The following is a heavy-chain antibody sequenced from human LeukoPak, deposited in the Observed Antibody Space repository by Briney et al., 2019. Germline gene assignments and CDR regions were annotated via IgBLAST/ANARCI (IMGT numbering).Heavy chain of an antibody. CDR1: GYSFTSYW. D-gene: IGHD7-27*01. V-gene: IGHV5-51*01. Sequence: GESLKISCKGSGYSFTSYWIGWVRQMPGKGLEWMGIIYPDDSDTRYSPSFQGQVTISADNSITTAYLHWSSLKASDTAMYYCARLRLGIHHKRELVFDYWGQGTLVTVSS. J-gene: IGHJ4*02. CDR2: IYPDDSDT. CDR3: ARLRLGIHHKRELVFDY.